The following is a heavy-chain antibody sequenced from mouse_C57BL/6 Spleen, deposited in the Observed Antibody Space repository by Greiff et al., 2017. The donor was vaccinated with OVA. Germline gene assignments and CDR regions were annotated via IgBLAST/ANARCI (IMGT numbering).Heavy chain of an antibody. J-gene: IGHJ4*01. V-gene: IGHV5-6*01. Sequence: EVMLVESGGDLVKPGGSLKLSCAASGFTFSSYGMPWVRQTPDKRLEWVATISSGGSYTNYPDSVKGRFTITRANAKNTLYLQMSSLKSEDTDMCYCARQSPLYGSGTISAMDYWGKGTSVTVSS. CDR2: ISSGGSYT. CDR3: ARQSPLYGSGTISAMDY. D-gene: IGHD1-1*01. CDR1: GFTFSSYG.